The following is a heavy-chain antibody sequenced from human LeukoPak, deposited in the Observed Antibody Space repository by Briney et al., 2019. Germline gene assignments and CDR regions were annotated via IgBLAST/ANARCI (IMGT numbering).Heavy chain of an antibody. V-gene: IGHV4-4*07. Sequence: SETLSLTCTVSGGSISSYYWSWIRQPAGKGLEWIGRIYTSGSTNYNPSLKSRFTMSVDTSKNQFSLKLSSVTAADTAVYYCARTKGGYDSFWFDPWGQGTLVTVSS. CDR1: GGSISSYY. CDR3: ARTKGGYDSFWFDP. CDR2: IYTSGST. J-gene: IGHJ5*02. D-gene: IGHD5-12*01.